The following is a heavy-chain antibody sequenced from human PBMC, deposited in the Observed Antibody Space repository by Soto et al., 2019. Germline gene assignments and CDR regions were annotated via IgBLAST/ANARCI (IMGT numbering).Heavy chain of an antibody. V-gene: IGHV1-2*02. J-gene: IGHJ4*02. Sequence: GASVKVSCKACGYTFTGYYMHWVRQAPGQGLEWMGWINPNSGGTNYAQKFQGRVTMTRDTSISTAYMELSRLRSDDTAVYYCAIADCSGGSCYTFDYWGQGTLVPVSS. CDR2: INPNSGGT. D-gene: IGHD2-15*01. CDR3: AIADCSGGSCYTFDY. CDR1: GYTFTGYY.